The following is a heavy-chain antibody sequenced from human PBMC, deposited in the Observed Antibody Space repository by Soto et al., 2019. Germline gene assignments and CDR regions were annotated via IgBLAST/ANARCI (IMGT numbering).Heavy chain of an antibody. CDR3: ARDPISITMVRGEYYYGMDV. CDR2: IWYDGSNK. V-gene: IGHV3-33*01. CDR1: GFTFSSYC. J-gene: IGHJ6*02. Sequence: PGGSLRLSCAASGFTFSSYCMHWVRQAPGKGLEWVAVIWYDGSNKYYADSVKGRFTISRDNSKNTLYLQMNSLRAEDTAVYYCARDPISITMVRGEYYYGMDVWGQGTTVTVSS. D-gene: IGHD3-10*01.